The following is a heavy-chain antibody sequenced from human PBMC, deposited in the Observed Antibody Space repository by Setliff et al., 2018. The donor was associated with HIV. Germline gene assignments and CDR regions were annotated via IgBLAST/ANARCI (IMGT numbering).Heavy chain of an antibody. CDR2: INTNTGNP. Sequence: ASVKVSCKASGYSLTSYSINWVRQAPGQGLEWMGYINTNTGNPTYAQGFTGRFVFSVDTPVSTAYLQIFSLKTEDTAVYYCTRDHPPPPNYDFWSGQIDLRNMFYYMDVWGTGSPVTVAS. D-gene: IGHD3-3*01. CDR1: GYSLTSYS. V-gene: IGHV7-4-1*01. J-gene: IGHJ6*03. CDR3: TRDHPPPPNYDFWSGQIDLRNMFYYMDV.